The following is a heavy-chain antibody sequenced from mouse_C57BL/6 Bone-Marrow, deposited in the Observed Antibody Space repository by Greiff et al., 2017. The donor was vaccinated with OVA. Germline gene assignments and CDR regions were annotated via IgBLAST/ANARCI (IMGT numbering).Heavy chain of an antibody. J-gene: IGHJ2*01. D-gene: IGHD1-2*01. Sequence: QVQLKESGAELVKPGASVKLSCKATGYTFTGYWIEWVKQRPGHGLEWIGEIFPGSGSTNYNEKFKGKATFTADTSSNTAYMQLNSLTPEDSAIYFCSCLRFYGPYYFDYWGQGTTLTVSS. CDR3: SCLRFYGPYYFDY. CDR1: GYTFTGYW. V-gene: IGHV1-9*01. CDR2: IFPGSGST.